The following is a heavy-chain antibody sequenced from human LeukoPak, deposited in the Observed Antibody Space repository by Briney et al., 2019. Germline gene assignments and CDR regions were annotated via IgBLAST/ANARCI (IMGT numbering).Heavy chain of an antibody. CDR2: ISSSGSTI. Sequence: GGSLRLSCAASGFTFSDYYMSWIRQAPGKGLEWVSYISSSGSTIYYADSVKGRFTISRDNAKNSLYLQMNSLRAEDTAVYYCANRIAVAGTIFDYWGQGTLVTVSS. D-gene: IGHD6-19*01. CDR3: ANRIAVAGTIFDY. CDR1: GFTFSDYY. J-gene: IGHJ4*02. V-gene: IGHV3-11*01.